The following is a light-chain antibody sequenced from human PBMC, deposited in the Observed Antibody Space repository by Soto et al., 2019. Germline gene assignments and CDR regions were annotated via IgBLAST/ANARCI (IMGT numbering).Light chain of an antibody. J-gene: IGKJ1*01. Sequence: EIVMTQSPATLSVSPGEIATLSCRASQSVSSKLAWYQQKQGQPPMLLIDGVSTRASGVPARFSGSGSGTELTLPIISLQSEDFAVYYCHQYNYWLAWTFGQGTKVEIK. V-gene: IGKV3-15*01. CDR1: QSVSSK. CDR2: GVS. CDR3: HQYNYWLAWT.